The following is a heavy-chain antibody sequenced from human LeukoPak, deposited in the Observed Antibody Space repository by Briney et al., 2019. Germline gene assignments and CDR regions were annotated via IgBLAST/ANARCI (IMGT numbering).Heavy chain of an antibody. Sequence: GGSLRLSCAASGFTFSSYWMSWVRQAPGKVLEWVANIKKDGSEKYYVDSVKGRFTISRDNAKTSLYLQMNSLRAEDTAVYYCARDLSGVTGYTYGRGIDYWGQGTLVTVSS. CDR1: GFTFSSYW. D-gene: IGHD5-18*01. J-gene: IGHJ4*02. CDR2: IKKDGSEK. CDR3: ARDLSGVTGYTYGRGIDY. V-gene: IGHV3-7*01.